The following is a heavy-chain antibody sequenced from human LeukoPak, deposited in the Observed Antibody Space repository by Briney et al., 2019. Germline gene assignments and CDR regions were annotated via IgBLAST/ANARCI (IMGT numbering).Heavy chain of an antibody. J-gene: IGHJ4*02. D-gene: IGHD1-26*01. Sequence: GGSLRLSCAASEFTFSSYAMQWVRQAPGKGLVWVSYINGDGSSTTYADSVKGRFTISRDNAKSTVYLQMNSLRAEDTAVYYCARKVVGADFDYWGQGTLVTVSS. V-gene: IGHV3-74*01. CDR2: INGDGSST. CDR1: EFTFSSYA. CDR3: ARKVVGADFDY.